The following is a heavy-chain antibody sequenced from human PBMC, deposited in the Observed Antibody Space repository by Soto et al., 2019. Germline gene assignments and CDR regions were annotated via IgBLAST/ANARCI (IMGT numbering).Heavy chain of an antibody. J-gene: IGHJ4*02. CDR1: GFTFSSFA. Sequence: VGSLRLSCSASGFTFSSFAMSWVRQAPGKGLEWVSAISGSGGSTYYADSVKGRFTISRDNSKNTLYLQMHSLRAEDTAVYYCAKDGFTAMVYFDYWGQGTLVTVSS. CDR2: ISGSGGST. CDR3: AKDGFTAMVYFDY. V-gene: IGHV3-23*01. D-gene: IGHD5-18*01.